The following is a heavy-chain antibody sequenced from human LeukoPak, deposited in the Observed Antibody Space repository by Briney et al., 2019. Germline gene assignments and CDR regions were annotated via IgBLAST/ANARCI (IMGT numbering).Heavy chain of an antibody. CDR2: IYFGGYT. V-gene: IGHV3-53*01. Sequence: GGSLRLSCAASGFIVSINSMSGVRQAPGKGLEWVSVIYFGGYTYYAASVQGRFTVSRDNSKNTLYLQMNSLRVTDTAMYYCARMGNSAFDIRGQGTMVTVSS. CDR3: ARMGNSAFDI. CDR1: GFIVSINS. D-gene: IGHD1-7*01. J-gene: IGHJ3*02.